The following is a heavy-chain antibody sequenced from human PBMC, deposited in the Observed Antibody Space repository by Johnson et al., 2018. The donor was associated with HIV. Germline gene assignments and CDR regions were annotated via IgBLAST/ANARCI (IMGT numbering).Heavy chain of an antibody. CDR1: GFNFSNYG. CDR3: AKGLLGSLRAFDF. CDR2: IWYDGSNK. Sequence: QEKLVESGGGVVQPGRSLRLSCAASGFNFSNYGMYWVRQAPGKGLEWVAVIWYDGSNKYYANSVKGRFIISRDNSKNTLYLLMNSLRPEDTAVYYCAKGLLGSLRAFDFRGQGTMVTVSA. D-gene: IGHD3-10*01. V-gene: IGHV3-33*06. J-gene: IGHJ3*01.